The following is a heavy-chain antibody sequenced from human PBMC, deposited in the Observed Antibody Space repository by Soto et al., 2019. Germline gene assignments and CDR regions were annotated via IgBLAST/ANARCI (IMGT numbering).Heavy chain of an antibody. CDR2: INPSGGST. CDR1: GYTFTSYY. D-gene: IGHD1-26*01. Sequence: AAVKVSCKASGYTFTSYYMHWVRQAPGQGLEWMGIINPSGGSTSYAQKFQGRVTMTRDTSTSTVYMELSSLRSEDTAVYYCSRVEHAEVPFDYWGQGALVTVS. V-gene: IGHV1-46*03. J-gene: IGHJ4*02. CDR3: SRVEHAEVPFDY.